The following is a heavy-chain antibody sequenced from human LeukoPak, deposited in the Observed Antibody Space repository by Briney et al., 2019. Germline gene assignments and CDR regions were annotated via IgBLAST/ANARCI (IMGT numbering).Heavy chain of an antibody. D-gene: IGHD3-22*01. V-gene: IGHV3-13*01. CDR2: IGTAGDT. Sequence: GGSLRLSCAACGFTFSSYDMHWVRQATGKGLEWVSAIGTAGDTYYADSVKGRFTISRDNSKNTLYLQMNSLRAEDTAVYYCATADYYDSSGYFWGAFDIWGQGTMVTVSS. CDR3: ATADYYDSSGYFWGAFDI. J-gene: IGHJ3*02. CDR1: GFTFSSYD.